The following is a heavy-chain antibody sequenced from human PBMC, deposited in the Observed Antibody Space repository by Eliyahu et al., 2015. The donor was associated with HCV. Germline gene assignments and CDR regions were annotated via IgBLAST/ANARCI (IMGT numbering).Heavy chain of an antibody. Sequence: QVQLVQSGAEVKKAGASVRVSCKASGYTFTGHHMHWVRHAPGQGLEWMGPINXNXGDRKXAQRXQGRVTMXRDTSXSTVYMDXSGLTSDDTGIYYCARSWIQQWXXDFDHWGQGTLVTVSS. CDR2: INXNXGDR. J-gene: IGHJ5*02. D-gene: IGHD5-18*01. CDR1: GYTFTGHH. V-gene: IGHV1-2*05. CDR3: ARSWIQQWXXDFDH.